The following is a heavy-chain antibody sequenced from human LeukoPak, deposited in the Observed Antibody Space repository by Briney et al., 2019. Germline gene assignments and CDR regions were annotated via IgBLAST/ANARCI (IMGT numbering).Heavy chain of an antibody. CDR3: ARDPAMTTAFFDY. D-gene: IGHD4-17*01. V-gene: IGHV1-69*01. J-gene: IGHJ4*02. Sequence: SVKVSCKASGATFSSYAISWVRQAPGQGLEWVGGIIPIFGTANYAQKFQGRVTITADESTSTAYMELSSLRSEDTAVYYCARDPAMTTAFFDYWGQGTLVTVSS. CDR2: IIPIFGTA. CDR1: GATFSSYA.